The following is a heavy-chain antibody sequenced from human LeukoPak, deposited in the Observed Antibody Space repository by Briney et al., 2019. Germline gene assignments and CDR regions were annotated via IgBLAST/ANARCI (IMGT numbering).Heavy chain of an antibody. CDR2: INTNSGGT. Sequence: ASVKVSCKASGYTFTGYYMHWVRQAPGQGLEWMGWINTNSGGTNYAQKFQGRVTMTRDTSISTAYMELSRLRSDDTAVYYCARDQWADSSGYYYASFDYWGQGTLVTVSS. V-gene: IGHV1-2*02. D-gene: IGHD3-22*01. J-gene: IGHJ4*02. CDR1: GYTFTGYY. CDR3: ARDQWADSSGYYYASFDY.